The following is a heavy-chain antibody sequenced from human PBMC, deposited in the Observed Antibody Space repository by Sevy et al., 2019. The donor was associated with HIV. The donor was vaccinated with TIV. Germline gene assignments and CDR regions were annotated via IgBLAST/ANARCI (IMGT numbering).Heavy chain of an antibody. CDR3: ARGPWGYSCGRVDY. Sequence: GGSLRLSCAASGFTFSSYSMNWVRQAPGKGLEWVSSISSSSSYIYYADSVKGRFTISRDNAKNSLYLQMNSLRAEDTAVYYCARGPWGYSCGRVDYWGQGTLVTVSS. CDR1: GFTFSSYS. D-gene: IGHD5-18*01. V-gene: IGHV3-21*01. CDR2: ISSSSSYI. J-gene: IGHJ4*02.